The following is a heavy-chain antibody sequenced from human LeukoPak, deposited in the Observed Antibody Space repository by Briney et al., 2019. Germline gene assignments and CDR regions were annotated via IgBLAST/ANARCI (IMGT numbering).Heavy chain of an antibody. CDR3: TRTYYYDSSGYYYGRDAFDI. CDR2: ISGSGVST. D-gene: IGHD3-22*01. CDR1: GFTFSSYA. V-gene: IGHV3-23*01. Sequence: GGSLGLSCAASGFTFSSYAMSWVRQAPGKGLEWVSAISGSGVSTYYADSVKGRFTISRDNSKNTLFLQMNSLRAEDTAVYYCTRTYYYDSSGYYYGRDAFDIWGQGTMVTVSS. J-gene: IGHJ3*02.